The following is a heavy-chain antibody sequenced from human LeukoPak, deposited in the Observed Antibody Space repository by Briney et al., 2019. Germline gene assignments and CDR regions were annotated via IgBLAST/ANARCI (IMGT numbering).Heavy chain of an antibody. CDR3: ARGLVGATTTGLDY. Sequence: PGGSLRLSCAASGFTFSSYSMNWVRQAPGKGLEWVSSISSSSSYIYYADSVKGRSTISRDNANSSLYLQMNSLRAEDTAVYYCARGLVGATTTGLDYWGQGTLVTVSS. D-gene: IGHD1-26*01. CDR2: ISSSSSYI. J-gene: IGHJ4*02. V-gene: IGHV3-21*01. CDR1: GFTFSSYS.